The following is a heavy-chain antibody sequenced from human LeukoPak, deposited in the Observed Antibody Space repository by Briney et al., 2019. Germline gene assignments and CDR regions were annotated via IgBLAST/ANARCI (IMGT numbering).Heavy chain of an antibody. CDR3: ARAPRTMIVVVDWFDP. J-gene: IGHJ5*02. V-gene: IGHV4-31*03. CDR1: GGFISSGGYY. D-gene: IGHD3-22*01. Sequence: PSQTLSLTCTVSGGFISSGGYYWSWIRQHPRKGLEWIGYIYYSASTYYNPSLKSRVTKSADTSKIQFSLKLSSVTAADTAVYYCARAPRTMIVVVDWFDPWGQGTLVTVSA. CDR2: IYYSAST.